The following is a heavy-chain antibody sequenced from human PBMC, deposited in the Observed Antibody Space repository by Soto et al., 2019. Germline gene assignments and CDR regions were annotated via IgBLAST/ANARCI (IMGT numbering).Heavy chain of an antibody. CDR1: GFSLTTSAVA. J-gene: IGHJ4*02. Sequence: SGPTLVNPTQTLTLTCTFSGFSLTTSAVAVGWIRQPPGKALEWLAIVYGSDDKFYSTSLKTRLTISKDTSKNQVVLTMTNMDPVDTATYYCARIRLADFWSGQSNGPLDYWGQGTLVTVSS. CDR3: ARIRLADFWSGQSNGPLDY. D-gene: IGHD3-3*01. CDR2: VYGSDDK. V-gene: IGHV2-5*01.